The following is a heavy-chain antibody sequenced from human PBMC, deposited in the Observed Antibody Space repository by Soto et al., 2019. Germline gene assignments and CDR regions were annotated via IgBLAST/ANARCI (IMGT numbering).Heavy chain of an antibody. Sequence: ASVKVSCKASGYTFTSYDINWGRQATGQGLEWMGWMNPNSGNTGYAQKFQGRVTMTRNTSISTAYMELSSLRSEDTAVYYCAREVTSVTTYRYFDYWGQGTLVTVSS. J-gene: IGHJ4*02. D-gene: IGHD4-17*01. CDR1: GYTFTSYD. V-gene: IGHV1-8*01. CDR3: AREVTSVTTYRYFDY. CDR2: MNPNSGNT.